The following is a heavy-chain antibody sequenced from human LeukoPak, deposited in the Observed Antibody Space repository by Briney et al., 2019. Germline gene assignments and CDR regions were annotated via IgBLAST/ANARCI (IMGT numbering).Heavy chain of an antibody. V-gene: IGHV3-30*02. J-gene: IGHJ4*02. Sequence: GGSLRLSCAASGFTFSSYGMHWVRQAPGKGLEWVSFIRYDGSNEYYADSVRGRFTISSDNSRNTVSLQMNSLRTEDTAVYYCVRDRGGAGYNLGDWGQGTLVTVSS. CDR1: GFTFSSYG. CDR2: IRYDGSNE. D-gene: IGHD5-24*01. CDR3: VRDRGGAGYNLGD.